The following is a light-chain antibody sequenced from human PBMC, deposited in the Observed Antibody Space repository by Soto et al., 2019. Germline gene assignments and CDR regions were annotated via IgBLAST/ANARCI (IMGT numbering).Light chain of an antibody. CDR1: QSLLHSNGYNY. CDR3: MQPLQSWT. Sequence: DIVMTQSPLSLPVTPGEPASISCRSSQSLLHSNGYNYLDCYLQKPGQSPXLLIYLGSNRASGVPDRFSGSGSGTDFTLKISRADAEDVGVYYCMQPLQSWTFGQGTKVDIK. J-gene: IGKJ1*01. V-gene: IGKV2-28*01. CDR2: LGS.